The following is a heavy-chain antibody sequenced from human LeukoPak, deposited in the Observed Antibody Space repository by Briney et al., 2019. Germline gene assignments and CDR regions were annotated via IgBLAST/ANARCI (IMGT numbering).Heavy chain of an antibody. D-gene: IGHD5-24*01. Sequence: PGGSLRLSXAASGFTLDDYAMHWVRQAPGKGLEWVSLISGDGGSTYYADSVKGRFTISRDNSKNSLYLQMNSLRTEDTALYYCAKDTGRWLQSADYWGQGTLVTVSS. CDR1: GFTLDDYA. V-gene: IGHV3-43*02. J-gene: IGHJ4*02. CDR2: ISGDGGST. CDR3: AKDTGRWLQSADY.